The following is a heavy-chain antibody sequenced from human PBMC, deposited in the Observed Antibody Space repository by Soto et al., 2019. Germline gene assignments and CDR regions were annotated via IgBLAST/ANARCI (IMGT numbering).Heavy chain of an antibody. CDR1: GLIFSKCG. V-gene: IGHV3-33*01. J-gene: IGHJ4*02. Sequence: PGGSLRLSCASAGLIFSKCGMHWVRQAPGKGLEWVAVIWYDGSNKYYADSVKGRFTISKDNSKNTLYLQMNSLRAEDTAVYYCARDKTAYSGSYYGAHWGQGTLVTVSS. CDR2: IWYDGSNK. D-gene: IGHD1-26*01. CDR3: ARDKTAYSGSYYGAH.